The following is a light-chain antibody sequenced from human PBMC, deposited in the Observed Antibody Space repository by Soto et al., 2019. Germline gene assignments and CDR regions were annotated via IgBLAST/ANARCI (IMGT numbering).Light chain of an antibody. CDR3: SSYAGGNNLL. Sequence: QSALTQPPSASGSPGQSVTISCTGTSSDVGGYNYVSWYQQYPGKAPKLMIYEVTKRPSGVPDRFSGSKSGNTASLTVSGLQAEDEADYYCSSYAGGNNLLFGGGTKLTV. V-gene: IGLV2-8*01. CDR1: SSDVGGYNY. J-gene: IGLJ2*01. CDR2: EVT.